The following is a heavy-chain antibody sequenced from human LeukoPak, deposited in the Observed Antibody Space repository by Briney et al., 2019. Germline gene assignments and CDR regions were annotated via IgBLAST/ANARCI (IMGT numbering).Heavy chain of an antibody. CDR2: ISSSSSYI. D-gene: IGHD3-10*01. J-gene: IGHJ4*02. CDR1: GFTFSSYS. Sequence: GGSLRLSCAASGFTFSSYSMNWVRQAPGKGLEWVSSISSSSSYIYYADSVKGRFTISRDNSKNTLYLQMNSLRAEDTAVYYCARVSGTRSDVLLWFGELLVWGQGTLVTVSS. V-gene: IGHV3-21*01. CDR3: ARVSGTRSDVLLWFGELLV.